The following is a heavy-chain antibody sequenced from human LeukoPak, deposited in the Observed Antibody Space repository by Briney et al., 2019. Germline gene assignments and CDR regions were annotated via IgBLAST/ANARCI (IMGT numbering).Heavy chain of an antibody. V-gene: IGHV3-30*03. CDR3: AREATWGEWYFDH. CDR2: IADDGGVK. D-gene: IGHD3-3*01. CDR1: GITFSRHG. J-gene: IGHJ4*02. Sequence: GGSLRLSYVASGITFSRHGMDWVRQAPGKGLEWVAVIADDGGVKQYADSVKGRFTVSRDNSKSTLYLQMNGLSVADTAIYYCAREATWGEWYFDHWGQGTPVTVSS.